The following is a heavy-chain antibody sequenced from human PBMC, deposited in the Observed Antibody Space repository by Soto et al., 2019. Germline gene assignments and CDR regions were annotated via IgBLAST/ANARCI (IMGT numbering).Heavy chain of an antibody. V-gene: IGHV3-23*01. Sequence: EVQLLQYGGGLVQPGESLRLSCAASGFTFSTSAMSWVRQAPGMGLEWVSSLSSSGDSTFYADSVRGRFTISRDNSKNMLYLQMNSLRAEDTAVYYVARHDISGSYDRWGQGTLVTVAS. CDR3: ARHDISGSYDR. D-gene: IGHD3-10*01. CDR1: GFTFSTSA. CDR2: LSSSGDST. J-gene: IGHJ4*02.